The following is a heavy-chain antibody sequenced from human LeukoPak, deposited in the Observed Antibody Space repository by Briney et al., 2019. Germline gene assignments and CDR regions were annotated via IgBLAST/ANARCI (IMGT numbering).Heavy chain of an antibody. V-gene: IGHV1-46*01. CDR3: AGKDTIFGYFDY. CDR2: INPSGGST. Sequence: ASVKVSCKASGYTFTGYYMHWVRQAPGQGLEWMGIINPSGGSTSYAQKFQGRVTMTRDTSTSTVYMELSSLRSEDTAVYYCAGKDTIFGYFDYWGQGTLVTVSS. D-gene: IGHD3-3*01. J-gene: IGHJ4*02. CDR1: GYTFTGYY.